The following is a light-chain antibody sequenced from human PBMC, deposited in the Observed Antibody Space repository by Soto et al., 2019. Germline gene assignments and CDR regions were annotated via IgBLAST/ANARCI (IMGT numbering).Light chain of an antibody. V-gene: IGLV2-18*02. CDR2: EVS. CDR1: SSDVGSYNS. J-gene: IGLJ1*01. Sequence: QSVLTQPPSVSGSPGQSVTISSTGTSSDVGSYNSVSWYQQPPGTVPKLMIYEVSNRPSGVPDRFSGSKSGNTASLTISGLQAEDEADYYSSSYTTSNTYVFGTGTKLTVL. CDR3: SSYTTSNTYV.